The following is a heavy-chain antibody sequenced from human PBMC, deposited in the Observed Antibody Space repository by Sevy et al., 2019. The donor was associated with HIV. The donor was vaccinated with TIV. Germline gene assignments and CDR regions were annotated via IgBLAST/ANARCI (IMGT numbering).Heavy chain of an antibody. CDR1: GFTVSSNY. CDR3: ARGTTDGECFHH. CDR2: IYSGGNT. J-gene: IGHJ1*01. Sequence: GGSLRLSCAASGFTVSSNYMGWVRQAPGKGLEWVSVIYSGGNTYHADSVKGRFTTSRDNSKNTLDLQMSGLRAEDTAVYFCARGTTDGECFHHWGQGTLVTVSS. D-gene: IGHD4-4*01. V-gene: IGHV3-66*01.